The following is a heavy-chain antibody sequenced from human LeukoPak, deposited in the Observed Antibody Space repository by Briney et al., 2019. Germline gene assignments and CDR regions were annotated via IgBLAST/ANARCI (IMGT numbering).Heavy chain of an antibody. CDR3: AREDTRRGSRGYFDY. Sequence: ASVKVSCKASGYTFISYGINWVRQAPGQGLEWMGWISGDSGNTNYAQKLQGRVTMTTDTSATTAYLELRSLRSDDTAIYYCAREDTRRGSRGYFDYWGQGTLVNVSS. V-gene: IGHV1-18*01. CDR1: GYTFISYG. J-gene: IGHJ4*02. CDR2: ISGDSGNT.